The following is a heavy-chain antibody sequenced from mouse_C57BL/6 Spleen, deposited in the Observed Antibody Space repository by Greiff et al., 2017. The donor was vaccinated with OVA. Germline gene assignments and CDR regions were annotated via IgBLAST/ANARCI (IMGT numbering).Heavy chain of an antibody. CDR2: INPYNGDT. J-gene: IGHJ4*01. CDR3: ARGDYYGSSYDYYAMDY. D-gene: IGHD1-1*01. CDR1: GYSFTGYF. Sequence: VQLQQSGPELVKPGDSVKISCKASGYSFTGYFMNWVMQSHGKSLEWIGRINPYNGDTFYNQKFKGKATLTVDKSSSTAHMELQSLTSEDSAVYYCARGDYYGSSYDYYAMDYWGQGTSVTVSS. V-gene: IGHV1-20*01.